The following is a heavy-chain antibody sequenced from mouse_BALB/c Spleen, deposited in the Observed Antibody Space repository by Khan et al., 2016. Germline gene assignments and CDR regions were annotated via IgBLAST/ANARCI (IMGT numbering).Heavy chain of an antibody. CDR1: GFSLTGFS. CDR3: ASYYDYDVGFAY. J-gene: IGHJ3*01. V-gene: IGHV2-6-7*01. D-gene: IGHD2-4*01. Sequence: VHLKESGPGLVAPSQSLSITCTVSGFSLTGFSVHWVRQPPGKGLEWLGVIWGDGSTDYNSALKSRLSFSKDDSKRQVFLKMNSPQTDDTARYFGASYYDYDVGFAYWGQGTLVTVSA. CDR2: IWGDGST.